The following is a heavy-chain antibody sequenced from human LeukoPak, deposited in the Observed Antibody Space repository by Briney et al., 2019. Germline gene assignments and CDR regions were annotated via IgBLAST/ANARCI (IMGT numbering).Heavy chain of an antibody. D-gene: IGHD2-2*01. CDR3: AKGYCRSTSCSDY. Sequence: GGSLRLSCAASGFTFSSYGMHWVRQAPGKGLEWVAFIRYDGSNKYYADSVKGRFTISRDNSKNTVYLQLNSLRAEDTAVYYCAKGYCRSTSCSDYWGQGTLVTVSS. V-gene: IGHV3-30*02. CDR2: IRYDGSNK. CDR1: GFTFSSYG. J-gene: IGHJ4*02.